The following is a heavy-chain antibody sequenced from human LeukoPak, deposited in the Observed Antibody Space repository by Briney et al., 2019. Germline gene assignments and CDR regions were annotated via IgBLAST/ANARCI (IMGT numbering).Heavy chain of an antibody. D-gene: IGHD1-26*01. CDR1: GYTFINYS. CDR3: ARGRYSGSCDY. CDR2: INPSGGST. J-gene: IGHJ4*02. V-gene: IGHV1-46*01. Sequence: ASVKVSCKASGYTFINYSMHWVRQAPGQGLEWMGIINPSGGSTNYAQKFQGRVTMTRDTSISTAYMELSRLRSDDTAVYYCARGRYSGSCDYWGQGTLVTVSS.